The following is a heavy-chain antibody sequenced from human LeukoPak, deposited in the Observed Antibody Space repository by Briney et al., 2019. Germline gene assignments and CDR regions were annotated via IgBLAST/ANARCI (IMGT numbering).Heavy chain of an antibody. D-gene: IGHD5-24*01. V-gene: IGHV4-4*07. CDR1: GGSISSYY. CDR2: IYTSGST. CDR3: ASMYGFGDGYNYNFHS. Sequence: SETLSLTCTVSGGSISSYYWSWIRQPAGKGLEWIERIYTSGSTNYNPSLKSRVTMSVDTSKNQFSLKLGYVTAADTAVYYCASMYGFGDGYNYNFHSWGQGTLVTVSS. J-gene: IGHJ4*02.